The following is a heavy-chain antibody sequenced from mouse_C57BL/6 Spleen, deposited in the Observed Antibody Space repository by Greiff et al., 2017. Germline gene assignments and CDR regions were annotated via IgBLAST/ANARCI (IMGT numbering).Heavy chain of an antibody. V-gene: IGHV2-6-1*01. Sequence: VQLMESGPGLVAPSQSLSITCTVSGFSLTSYGVHWVRQPPGKGLEWLVVIWSDGSTTNNSALKSRLSISQDNSKIQVFLKMNCLQTDDTAMYYCARHPYYGSSYDAMDYWGQGTSVTVSS. CDR3: ARHPYYGSSYDAMDY. J-gene: IGHJ4*01. CDR2: IWSDGST. CDR1: GFSLTSYG. D-gene: IGHD1-1*01.